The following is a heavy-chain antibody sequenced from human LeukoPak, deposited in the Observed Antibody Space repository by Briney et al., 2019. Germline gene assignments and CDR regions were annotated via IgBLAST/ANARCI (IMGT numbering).Heavy chain of an antibody. CDR2: IYTSGST. CDR1: GGSISSYY. Sequence: SSETLSLTCTVSGGSISSYYWSWIRQPAGKGLEWIGRIYTSGSTNYNPSLKSRVTISVDTSKNQSSLKLSSVTAADTAVYYCARVNSKRLLPLWGQGTLVTVSS. J-gene: IGHJ4*02. D-gene: IGHD4-11*01. CDR3: ARVNSKRLLPL. V-gene: IGHV4-4*07.